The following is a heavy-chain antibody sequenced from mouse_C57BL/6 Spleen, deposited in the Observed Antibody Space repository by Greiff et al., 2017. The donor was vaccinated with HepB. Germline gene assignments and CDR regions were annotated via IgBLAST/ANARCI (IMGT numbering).Heavy chain of an antibody. J-gene: IGHJ2*01. CDR3: ARSRSVITTVRGYFDY. CDR2: INPGSGGT. D-gene: IGHD1-1*01. Sequence: VQLVESGAELVRPGTSVKVSCKASGYAFTNYLIEWVKQRPGQGLEWIGVINPGSGGTNYNEKFKGKATLTADKSSSTAYMQLSSLTSEDSAVYFCARSRSVITTVRGYFDYWGQGTTLTVSS. CDR1: GYAFTNYL. V-gene: IGHV1-54*01.